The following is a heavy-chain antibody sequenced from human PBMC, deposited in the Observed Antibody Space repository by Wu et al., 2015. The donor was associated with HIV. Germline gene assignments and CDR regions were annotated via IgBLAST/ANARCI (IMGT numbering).Heavy chain of an antibody. CDR3: ARGAYDSSGYDAFDI. CDR2: MNPNSDKI. Sequence: QVQLVQSGAEVKKPGASVKVSCKASGYIFTSFDINWVRQAPGQGLEWMGWMNPNSDKIGYAQKFQGRVTMSRDISISTVYMELSTLRSEDTAVYYCARGAYDSSGYDAFDIWAKGNGHRLF. J-gene: IGHJ3*02. D-gene: IGHD3-22*01. CDR1: GYIFTSFD. V-gene: IGHV1-8*01.